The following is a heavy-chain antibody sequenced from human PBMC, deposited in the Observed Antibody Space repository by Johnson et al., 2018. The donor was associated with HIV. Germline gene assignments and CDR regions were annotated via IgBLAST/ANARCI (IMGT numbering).Heavy chain of an antibody. CDR3: ARDGVYSSPHDAFDI. Sequence: VQLVESGGGLVQPGGSLRLSCAASGFIFSNYWMSWVRQAPGRGLEWLANIKEDGSEDSDVDSLKGRFTISRDNARNSLYLQMDSLRPGDSAVYYCARDGVYSSPHDAFDIWGQGTMVTVSP. J-gene: IGHJ3*02. D-gene: IGHD6-13*01. V-gene: IGHV3-7*05. CDR2: IKEDGSED. CDR1: GFIFSNYW.